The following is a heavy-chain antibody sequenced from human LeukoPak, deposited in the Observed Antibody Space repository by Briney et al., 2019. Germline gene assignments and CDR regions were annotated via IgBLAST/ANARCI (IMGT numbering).Heavy chain of an antibody. Sequence: SETLSLTCAVYGGSFSGYYLSWIRQPPGKGLEWMGEINHSGSTNYNPSLKSRVTISGDTSKTQFSLKLSSVTAADTAVYYCARGGIAAAGHYYYGMDVWGKGTTVTVSS. CDR3: ARGGIAAAGHYYYGMDV. CDR2: INHSGST. V-gene: IGHV4-34*01. D-gene: IGHD6-13*01. J-gene: IGHJ6*04. CDR1: GGSFSGYY.